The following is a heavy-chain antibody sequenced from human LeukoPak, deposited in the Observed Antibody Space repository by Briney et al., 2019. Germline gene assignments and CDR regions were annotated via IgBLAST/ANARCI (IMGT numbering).Heavy chain of an antibody. CDR3: AGVGYGGNSWFDP. D-gene: IGHD4-23*01. J-gene: IGHJ5*02. CDR2: TYYRSKWYN. V-gene: IGHV6-1*01. CDR1: GDSVSSNSAA. Sequence: SQTLSLTFAISGDSVSSNSAAWNWLRQSPSRGLEWLGRTYYRSKWYNDYAVSVKSRITINPDTSKNQFSLQLNSVTPEDTAVYYCAGVGYGGNSWFDPWGQGTLVTVSS.